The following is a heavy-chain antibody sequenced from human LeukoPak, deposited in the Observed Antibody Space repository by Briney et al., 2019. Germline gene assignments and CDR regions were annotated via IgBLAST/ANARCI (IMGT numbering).Heavy chain of an antibody. Sequence: SETLSLTCTVSDGSIRTYYWSWIRQPAGKGLEWIGRIHTTGGTRYNPSLKSRITMSLDASKNQFTLKLSSVTAADTAVYYCARDLALGYCPSSSCSSPLFDFWGQGALVTVSS. D-gene: IGHD2-2*01. CDR1: DGSIRTYY. CDR3: ARDLALGYCPSSSCSSPLFDF. CDR2: IHTTGGT. J-gene: IGHJ4*02. V-gene: IGHV4-4*07.